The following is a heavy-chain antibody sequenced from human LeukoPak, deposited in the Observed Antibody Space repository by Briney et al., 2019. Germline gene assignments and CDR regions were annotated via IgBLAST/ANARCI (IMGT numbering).Heavy chain of an antibody. CDR3: AKDGNRFDGSGSYYPYYFDY. V-gene: IGHV3-23*01. D-gene: IGHD3-10*01. J-gene: IGHJ4*02. Sequence: GGSLRLSCGGSGFTFKSFSMHWVRQAPGKGLEWVSAISGSGGSTYYADSVKGRFTISRDNSKNTLYLQMNSLRAEDTAVYYCAKDGNRFDGSGSYYPYYFDYWGQGTLVTVSS. CDR2: ISGSGGST. CDR1: GFTFKSFS.